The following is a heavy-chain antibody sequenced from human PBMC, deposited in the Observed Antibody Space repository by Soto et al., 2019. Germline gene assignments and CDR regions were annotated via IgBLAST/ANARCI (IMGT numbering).Heavy chain of an antibody. Sequence: ASVKVSCKASGGTFSSYAISWVRQAPGQGLEWMGGIIPIFGTANNAQKFQGRVTITADKTTSTAYMELSSLRSEDTAVYYCARDGDITGTPVYYYYGMDVWGQGTTVTVSS. CDR2: IIPIFGTA. CDR1: GGTFSSYA. J-gene: IGHJ6*02. V-gene: IGHV1-69*06. D-gene: IGHD1-20*01. CDR3: ARDGDITGTPVYYYYGMDV.